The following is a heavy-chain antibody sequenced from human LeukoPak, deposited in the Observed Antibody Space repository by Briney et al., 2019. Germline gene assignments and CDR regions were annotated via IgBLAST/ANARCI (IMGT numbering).Heavy chain of an antibody. V-gene: IGHV4-59*01. CDR2: IYFIGST. D-gene: IGHD1-26*01. CDR3: ARGVTSPLDAFDI. Sequence: SETLSLTCTASGGSISRYYWSWIRQPPGKGLEWIGYIYFIGSTNYNPSLKSRLTISVDMSKNQVSLQLSSVIAADTAVYYCARGVTSPLDAFDIWGQGTTVTVSS. J-gene: IGHJ3*02. CDR1: GGSISRYY.